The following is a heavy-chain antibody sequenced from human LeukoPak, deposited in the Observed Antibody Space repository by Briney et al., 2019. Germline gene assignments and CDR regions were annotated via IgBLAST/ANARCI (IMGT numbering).Heavy chain of an antibody. CDR3: ARGRYYDFWSGYPGGYYGMDV. CDR2: MNPNSGNT. D-gene: IGHD3-3*01. CDR1: GYTFTSYD. Sequence: GASVKVSCKASGYTFTSYDINWVRQATGQGLEWMGWMNPNSGNTGYAQKFQGRVTMTRNISISTAYMELSSLRSEDTAVYYCARGRYYDFWSGYPGGYYGMDVWGQGTTVTVSS. V-gene: IGHV1-8*01. J-gene: IGHJ6*02.